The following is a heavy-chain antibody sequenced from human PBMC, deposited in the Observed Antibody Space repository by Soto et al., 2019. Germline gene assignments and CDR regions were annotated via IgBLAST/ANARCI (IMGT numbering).Heavy chain of an antibody. D-gene: IGHD6-19*01. CDR3: AKDRTSGWYYYYYYYMDV. J-gene: IGHJ6*03. Sequence: PGGSLRLSCAASGFTFSSYGMHWVRQAPGKGLEWVSAISGSGGSTYYADSVKGRFTISRDNSKNTLYLQMNSLRAEDTAVYYCAKDRTSGWYYYYYYYMDVWGKGTTVTVSS. V-gene: IGHV3-23*01. CDR1: GFTFSSYG. CDR2: ISGSGGST.